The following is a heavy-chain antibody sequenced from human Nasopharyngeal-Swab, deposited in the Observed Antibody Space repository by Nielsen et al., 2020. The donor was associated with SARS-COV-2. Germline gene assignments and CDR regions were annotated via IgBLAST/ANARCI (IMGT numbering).Heavy chain of an antibody. CDR1: GFLVRENY. CDR2: ITWNSGT. D-gene: IGHD4-11*01. Sequence: GGSLRLSCAASGFLVRENYMSWVRQAPGKGLEWVSGITWNSGTGYTDSVKGRFTISRDNARNSLYLQMNSLRVDDTALYYCTKGRADYSNPSFDNWGQGTLVTVSS. V-gene: IGHV3-9*01. CDR3: TKGRADYSNPSFDN. J-gene: IGHJ4*02.